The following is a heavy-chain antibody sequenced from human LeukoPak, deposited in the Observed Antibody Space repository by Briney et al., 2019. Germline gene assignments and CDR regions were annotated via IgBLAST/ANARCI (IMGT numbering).Heavy chain of an antibody. J-gene: IGHJ4*02. CDR3: ASHWNRGPFDY. CDR1: GGSISSYY. V-gene: IGHV4-59*08. D-gene: IGHD3-10*01. Sequence: PSETLSHTCTVSGGSISSYYWSWIRQPPGKGLEWIGYIYYSGSTNYNPSLKSRVTISVDTSKNQFSLKLSSVTAADTAVYYCASHWNRGPFDYWGQGTLVTVSS. CDR2: IYYSGST.